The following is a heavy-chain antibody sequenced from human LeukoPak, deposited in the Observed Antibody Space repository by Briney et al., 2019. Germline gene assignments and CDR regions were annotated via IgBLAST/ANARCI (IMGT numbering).Heavy chain of an antibody. Sequence: GESLKISCKGSGYSFTTYRIGWVRQMPGKGLEWMGVVSPGDSDTRYSPSFQGQVTISADKSISTAYLQWSSLKASDTAMYYCARHLDDSSGYYYRTMYYFDYWGQGTLVTV. J-gene: IGHJ4*02. CDR3: ARHLDDSSGYYYRTMYYFDY. D-gene: IGHD3-22*01. CDR1: GYSFTTYR. V-gene: IGHV5-51*01. CDR2: VSPGDSDT.